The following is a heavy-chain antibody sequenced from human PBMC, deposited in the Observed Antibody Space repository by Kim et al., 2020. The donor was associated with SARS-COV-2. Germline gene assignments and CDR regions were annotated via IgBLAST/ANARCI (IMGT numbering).Heavy chain of an antibody. V-gene: IGHV4-59*01. CDR3: ARGDFWSGYTNPPWFAP. D-gene: IGHD3-3*01. CDR1: GGSLSSYY. J-gene: IGHJ5*02. CDR2: IYYSGST. Sequence: SETLSLTCTVSGGSLSSYYWSWIRQPPGKGLEWIGYIYYSGSTHYNPSLKSRVTISVDTSKNQFSLNLSSVTAADTAVYYCARGDFWSGYTNPPWFAPWGQGTLVTVSS.